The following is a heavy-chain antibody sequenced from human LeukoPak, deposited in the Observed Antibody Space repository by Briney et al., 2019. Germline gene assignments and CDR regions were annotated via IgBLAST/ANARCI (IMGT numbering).Heavy chain of an antibody. J-gene: IGHJ1*01. CDR3: ARESISEGYFQH. CDR2: IIPILGIA. V-gene: IGHV1-69*04. D-gene: IGHD2-21*01. Sequence: ASVKVSCKASGGTFSSYAISWVRQAPGQGLEWMGRIIPILGIANYAQKFQGRVTITADKSTSTAYMELSSLRSEDTAVYYCARESISEGYFQHWGQGTLVTVSS. CDR1: GGTFSSYA.